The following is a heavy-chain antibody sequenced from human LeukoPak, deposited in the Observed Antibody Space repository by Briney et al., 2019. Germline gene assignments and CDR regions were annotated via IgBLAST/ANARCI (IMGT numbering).Heavy chain of an antibody. CDR1: GYSFTSYW. CDR2: IYPGDSDT. CDR3: ARQQGLTSWDAFDI. J-gene: IGHJ3*02. D-gene: IGHD2-2*01. V-gene: IGHV5-51*01. Sequence: ASVKISCKGSGYSFTSYWIGWERQMPGKGLEWMGIIYPGDSDTRYSPSFQGQVTISADKSISTAYLQWSSLKASDTAMYYYARQQGLTSWDAFDIWGQGTMVTVSS.